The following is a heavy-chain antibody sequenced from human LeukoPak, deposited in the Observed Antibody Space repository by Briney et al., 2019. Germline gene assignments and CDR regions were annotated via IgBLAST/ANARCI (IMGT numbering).Heavy chain of an antibody. Sequence: ASVKVSRKASGYTFTGYYMHWVRQAPGQGLEWMGWINPNSGGTNYAQKFQGRVTMTRDTSISTAYMELSRLRSDDTAVYYCARGFDYYDSSGYNSDAFDIWGQGTMVTVSS. CDR3: ARGFDYYDSSGYNSDAFDI. J-gene: IGHJ3*02. CDR1: GYTFTGYY. D-gene: IGHD3-22*01. CDR2: INPNSGGT. V-gene: IGHV1-2*02.